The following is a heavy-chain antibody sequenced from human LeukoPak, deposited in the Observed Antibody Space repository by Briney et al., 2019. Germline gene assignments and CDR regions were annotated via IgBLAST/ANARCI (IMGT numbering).Heavy chain of an antibody. J-gene: IGHJ4*02. V-gene: IGHV1-2*02. CDR1: GYTFTDYY. Sequence: ASVKVSCKTSGYTFTDYYIHWVRQAPGQGLEWMGWINPNSGETNSAQKFQGRVTMTGDTSISTAYMELRRVTSDDTAVYYCARDRDYSNTERGFDYWGQGTLVCVSS. CDR3: ARDRDYSNTERGFDY. CDR2: INPNSGET. D-gene: IGHD4-11*01.